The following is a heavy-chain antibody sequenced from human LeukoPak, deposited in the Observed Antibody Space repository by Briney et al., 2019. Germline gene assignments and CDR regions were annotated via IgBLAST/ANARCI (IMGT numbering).Heavy chain of an antibody. CDR2: IYYSGST. D-gene: IGHD2-2*03. V-gene: IGHV4-59*08. J-gene: IGHJ4*02. Sequence: SETLSLTCTVSGGSISNYYWSWIRQPPGKGLEWIGYIYYSGSTNYNPSLKSRITISVDTSKNQFSLRLSFVTAADTAVYYCARHSRLDKSSLSWADYWGQGTLVTVSS. CDR1: GGSISNYY. CDR3: ARHSRLDKSSLSWADY.